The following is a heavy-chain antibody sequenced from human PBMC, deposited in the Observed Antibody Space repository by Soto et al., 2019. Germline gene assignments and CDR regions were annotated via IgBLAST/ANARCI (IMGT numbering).Heavy chain of an antibody. D-gene: IGHD6-13*01. CDR2: INSDGSST. J-gene: IGHJ6*03. Sequence: EVQLVESGGGLVQPGGSLRLSCAASGFTFSSYWMHWVRQAPGKGLVWVSRINSDGSSTSYADSVKGRFTISRDNAKNTLYLQMTSLRAEDTAVYYCASDLAAAKNHYYYYYYMDVWGKGTTVTVSS. V-gene: IGHV3-74*01. CDR1: GFTFSSYW. CDR3: ASDLAAAKNHYYYYYYMDV.